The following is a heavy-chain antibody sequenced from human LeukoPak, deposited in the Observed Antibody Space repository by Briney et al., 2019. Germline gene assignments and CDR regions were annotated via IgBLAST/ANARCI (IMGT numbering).Heavy chain of an antibody. CDR3: ARPNVLLWFGEFSPYYFDY. V-gene: IGHV1-2*02. CDR1: GYTFISYA. CDR2: INPNSGGT. Sequence: ASVKVSRKASGYTFISYAMNWVRQAPGQGLEGMGWINPNSGGTNYAQKFQGRVTMTRDTSISTAYMELSRLRSDDTAVYYCARPNVLLWFGEFSPYYFDYWGQGTLVTVSS. D-gene: IGHD3-10*01. J-gene: IGHJ4*02.